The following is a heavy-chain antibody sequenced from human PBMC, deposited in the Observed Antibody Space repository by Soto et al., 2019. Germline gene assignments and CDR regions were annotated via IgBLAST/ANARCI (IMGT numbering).Heavy chain of an antibody. J-gene: IGHJ4*02. CDR1: GGTFSSYA. Sequence: SVKVSCKASGGTFSSYAISWVRQAPGQGLEWMGGIIPIFGTANYAQKFQGRVTITADESTSTAYMELSSLRSEDTAVYYCARSTLIRFRPTPDFDYWGQGTPVTVYS. V-gene: IGHV1-69*13. D-gene: IGHD3-3*01. CDR3: ARSTLIRFRPTPDFDY. CDR2: IIPIFGTA.